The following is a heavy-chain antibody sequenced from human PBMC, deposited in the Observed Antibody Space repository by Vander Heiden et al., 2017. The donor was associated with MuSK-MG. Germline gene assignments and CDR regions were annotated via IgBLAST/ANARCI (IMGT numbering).Heavy chain of an antibody. J-gene: IGHJ4*02. CDR2: IYYSGST. CDR3: ARRKLWYYFDY. V-gene: IGHV4-31*03. Sequence: QVQLQESGPGLVKPSQTLSLTCTVSGGPISSGGYYWSWIRQHPGKGLEWIGYIYYSGSTYYNPSLKSRVTISVDTAKNQFSLKLSSVTAADTAVYYGARRKLWYYFDYWGQGTLVTVSS. CDR1: GGPISSGGYY. D-gene: IGHD5-18*01.